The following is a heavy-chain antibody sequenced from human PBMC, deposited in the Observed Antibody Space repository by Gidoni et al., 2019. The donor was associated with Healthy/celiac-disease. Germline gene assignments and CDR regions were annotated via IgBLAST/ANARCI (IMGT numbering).Heavy chain of an antibody. V-gene: IGHV4-39*01. CDR2: IYYSGST. Sequence: QLQLQESGPGLVKPSETLSLTCTVSCGSIRRSSYYWGWIRQPPGKGLEWIGSIYYSGSTYYNPSLKSRVTISVDTSKNQFSLKLSSVTAADTAVYYCARREGYSSSEPFDYWGQGTLVTVSS. J-gene: IGHJ4*02. D-gene: IGHD6-13*01. CDR3: ARREGYSSSEPFDY. CDR1: CGSIRRSSYY.